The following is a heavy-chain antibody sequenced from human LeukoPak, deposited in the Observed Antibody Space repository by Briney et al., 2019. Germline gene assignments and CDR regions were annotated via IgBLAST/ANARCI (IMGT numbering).Heavy chain of an antibody. J-gene: IGHJ4*02. CDR1: GFTVSSNY. V-gene: IGHV3-53*01. Sequence: GRSLRLSCAASGFTVSSNYMSWVRQAPGKGLEWVSVIYSGGSTYYADSVKGRFTISRDNSKNTLYLQMNSLRAEDTAVYYCARDFDGPLDYWGQGTLVTVSS. CDR2: IYSGGST. CDR3: ARDFDGPLDY.